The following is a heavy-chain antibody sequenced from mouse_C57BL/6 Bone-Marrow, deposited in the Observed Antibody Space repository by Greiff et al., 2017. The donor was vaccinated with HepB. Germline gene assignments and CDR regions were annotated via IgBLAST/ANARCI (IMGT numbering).Heavy chain of an antibody. D-gene: IGHD1-1*01. CDR1: GYTFTSYW. Sequence: QVQLQQPGAELVKPGASVKLSCKASGYTFTSYWMHWVKQRPGQGLEWIGMIHPNSGSTNYNEKFKSKATLTVDKSSSTAYMQLSSLTSEDSAVYYCARWVRNYYGRSGAMDYWGQGTSVTVSS. CDR3: ARWVRNYYGRSGAMDY. CDR2: IHPNSGST. V-gene: IGHV1-64*01. J-gene: IGHJ4*01.